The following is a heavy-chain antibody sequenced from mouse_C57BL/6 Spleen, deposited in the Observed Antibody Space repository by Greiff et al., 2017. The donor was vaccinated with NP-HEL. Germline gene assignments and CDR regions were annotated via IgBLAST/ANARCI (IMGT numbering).Heavy chain of an antibody. CDR3: ARSGWDY. Sequence: VQLQQSGAELVKPGASVKLSCKASGYTFTSYWMQWVKQRPGQGLEWIGEIDPSDSYTNYNQKFKGKATLTVDTSSSTAYMQLSSLTSEDSAVYYCARSGWDYWGQGTSVTVSS. CDR2: IDPSDSYT. V-gene: IGHV1-50*01. J-gene: IGHJ4*01. D-gene: IGHD3-1*01. CDR1: GYTFTSYW.